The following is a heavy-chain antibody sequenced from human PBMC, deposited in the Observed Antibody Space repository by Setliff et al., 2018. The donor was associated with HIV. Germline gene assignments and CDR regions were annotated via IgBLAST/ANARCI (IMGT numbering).Heavy chain of an antibody. D-gene: IGHD5-12*01. CDR2: ITPSGGTT. V-gene: IGHV1-46*01. J-gene: IGHJ4*02. CDR3: ARGSYSGYTLDQ. Sequence: ASVKVSCKASGYTFTSYDLHWVRQAPGQGPEWMGTITPSGGTTGYAQKFRGRLILTRDTSTSTVYMELGSLRSEDTALYYCARGSYSGYTLDQWGQGTLVTSPQ. CDR1: GYTFTSYD.